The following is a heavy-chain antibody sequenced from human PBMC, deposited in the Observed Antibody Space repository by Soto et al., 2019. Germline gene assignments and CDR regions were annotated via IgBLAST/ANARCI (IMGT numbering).Heavy chain of an antibody. D-gene: IGHD2-2*01. Sequence: EVQLLESGGGLVQPGGSLRLSCAASGFTFSSYAMSWVRQAPGKGLEWVSAISGSGGSTYYADSVKGRFTISRDNSKNTLYLQMNSLRAEDTAVYYCAKASHIVVVPAVRYYYYYGMDVWGQGTTVTVSS. J-gene: IGHJ6*02. CDR3: AKASHIVVVPAVRYYYYYGMDV. V-gene: IGHV3-23*01. CDR1: GFTFSSYA. CDR2: ISGSGGST.